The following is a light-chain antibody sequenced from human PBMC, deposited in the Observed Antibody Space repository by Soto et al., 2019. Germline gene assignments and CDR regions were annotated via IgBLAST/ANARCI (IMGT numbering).Light chain of an antibody. J-gene: IGKJ4*01. V-gene: IGKV1-33*01. CDR1: QDINKY. CDR2: DAS. Sequence: DIQMTQSPSSLSASVGDRITITCQASQDINKYLNWYQQKLGKAPKLLIYDASNLQRGVPSRFSGSGSGAHFSLSISGLQPEDIATYYCQQSENGPLTFGGGTKVQIK. CDR3: QQSENGPLT.